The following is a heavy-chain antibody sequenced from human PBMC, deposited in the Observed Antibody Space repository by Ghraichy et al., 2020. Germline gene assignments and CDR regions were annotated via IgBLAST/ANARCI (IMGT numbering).Heavy chain of an antibody. CDR3: ARDLDYYGMDV. Sequence: GGSLRLSCAASGFTVSSNYMSWVRQAPGKGLEWVSVIYSGGSTYYADSVKGRFTISRDNSKNTLYLQMNSLRAEDTAVYYCARDLDYYGMDVWGQGTTVTVSS. CDR2: IYSGGST. V-gene: IGHV3-53*01. J-gene: IGHJ6*02. CDR1: GFTVSSNY.